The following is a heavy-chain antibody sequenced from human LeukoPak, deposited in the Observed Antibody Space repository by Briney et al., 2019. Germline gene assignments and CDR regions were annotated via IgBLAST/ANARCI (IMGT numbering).Heavy chain of an antibody. CDR2: IKQNGSEK. J-gene: IGHJ6*04. V-gene: IGHV3-7*03. CDR3: ARVVPAAKLYYYYGMDV. D-gene: IGHD2-2*01. CDR1: GFTFSSYW. Sequence: GGSLRLSCAASGFTFSSYWMSWVRQAPGKGLEWVANIKQNGSEKYYVDSVKGRFTISRDNAKNSLYLRMNSLRAEDTAVYYCARVVPAAKLYYYYGMDVWGKGTTVTVSS.